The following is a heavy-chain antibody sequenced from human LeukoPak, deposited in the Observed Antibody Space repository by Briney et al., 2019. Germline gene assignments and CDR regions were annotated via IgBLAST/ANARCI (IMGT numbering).Heavy chain of an antibody. CDR3: AGAGGLATSRAFDI. J-gene: IGHJ3*02. D-gene: IGHD5-12*01. CDR1: GFTFSSYS. CDR2: ISSSSSYI. Sequence: PGGSLRLSCAASGFTFSSYSMNWVRQAPGKGLEWVSSISSSSSYIYYADSVKGRFTISRDNAKNSLYLQMNSLRAEDTAVYYCAGAGGLATSRAFDIWGQGTMVTVSS. V-gene: IGHV3-21*01.